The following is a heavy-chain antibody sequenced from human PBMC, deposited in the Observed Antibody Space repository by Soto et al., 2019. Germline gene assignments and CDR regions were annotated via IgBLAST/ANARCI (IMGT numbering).Heavy chain of an antibody. J-gene: IGHJ6*02. V-gene: IGHV1-8*01. CDR2: MNPNSGNT. CDR3: ARGRAELLWFGELLYGMDV. Sequence: ASVKVSCKASGYTFTSYDINWVRQATGQGLEWMGWMNPNSGNTGYAQKFQGRVTMTRNTSISTAYMELSSLRPEDTAVYYCARGRAELLWFGELLYGMDVWGQGTTVTVSS. CDR1: GYTFTSYD. D-gene: IGHD3-10*01.